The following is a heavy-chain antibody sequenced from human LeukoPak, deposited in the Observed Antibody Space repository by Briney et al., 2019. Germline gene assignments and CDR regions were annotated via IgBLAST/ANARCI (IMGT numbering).Heavy chain of an antibody. D-gene: IGHD6-6*01. CDR1: GFTFSRYW. V-gene: IGHV3-7*01. CDR2: IKQDGSEK. CDR3: ARDAALNWFDP. J-gene: IGHJ5*02. Sequence: PGGSLRLSCAASGFTFSRYWMSWVRQAPGKGLEWVANIKQDGSEKYYVDSVKGRFTISRDNAKNSLYLQMNSLRAEDTAVYYCARDAALNWFDPWGQGTLATVSS.